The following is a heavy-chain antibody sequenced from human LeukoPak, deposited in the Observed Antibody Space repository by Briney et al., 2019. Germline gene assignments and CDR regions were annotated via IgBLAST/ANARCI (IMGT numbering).Heavy chain of an antibody. D-gene: IGHD1-26*01. CDR2: INWNGGST. V-gene: IGHV3-20*04. J-gene: IGHJ6*03. Sequence: GGSLRLSCAASGFTFDDYGMSWVRQAPGKGLEWVSGINWNGGSTGYADSVKGRFTISRDNAKNSLYLQMNSLRAEDTALYYCARGPIVGAYDYYYYYMDVWGKGTTVTVSS. CDR1: GFTFDDYG. CDR3: ARGPIVGAYDYYYYYMDV.